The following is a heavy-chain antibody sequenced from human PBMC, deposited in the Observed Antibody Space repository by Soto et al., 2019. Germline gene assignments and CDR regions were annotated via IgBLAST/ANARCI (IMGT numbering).Heavy chain of an antibody. CDR1: NGSLSSNY. D-gene: IGHD3-10*01. CDR3: ARSFMVPVDFFDY. V-gene: IGHV4-59*01. CDR2: IYYSGST. Sequence: SETLSLTCTASNGSLSSNYLSWIRQSPGKGLEWIGNIYYSGSTNYNPSLKSRVTMSVDTSKNQFTLKLSSVTAADTGVYFCARSFMVPVDFFDYWGQGTPVTVYS. J-gene: IGHJ4*02.